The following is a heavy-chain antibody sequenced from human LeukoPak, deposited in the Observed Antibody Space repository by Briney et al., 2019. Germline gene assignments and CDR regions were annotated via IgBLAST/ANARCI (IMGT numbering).Heavy chain of an antibody. CDR3: ARERSMVRGVSWFDP. CDR2: IYHSGST. D-gene: IGHD3-10*01. CDR1: GGSISSSNW. V-gene: IGHV4-4*02. Sequence: SGTLSLTCAVSGGSISSSNWWSWVRQPPGKGLEWIGEIYHSGSTNYNPSLKSRVTISVDTSKNQFSLKLSSVTAADTAVYYCARERSMVRGVSWFDPWGQGTLVTVSS. J-gene: IGHJ5*02.